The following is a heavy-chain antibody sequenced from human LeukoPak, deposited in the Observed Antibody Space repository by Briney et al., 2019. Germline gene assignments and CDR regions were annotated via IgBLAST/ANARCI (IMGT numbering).Heavy chain of an antibody. D-gene: IGHD3-3*01. J-gene: IGHJ4*02. Sequence: GGSLRLPCAASGFTFSSYSMNWVRQAPGKGLEWVSSISSSSSYIYYADSVKGRFTISRDNAKNSLYLQMNSLRAEDTAVYYCARDLGITIFGVVSNWGQGTLVTVSS. CDR3: ARDLGITIFGVVSN. V-gene: IGHV3-21*01. CDR1: GFTFSSYS. CDR2: ISSSSSYI.